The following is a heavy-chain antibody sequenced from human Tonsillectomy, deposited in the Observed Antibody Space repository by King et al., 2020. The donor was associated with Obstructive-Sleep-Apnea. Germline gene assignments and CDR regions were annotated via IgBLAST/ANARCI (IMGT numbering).Heavy chain of an antibody. CDR1: GGSFSGYY. V-gene: IGHV4-34*01. Sequence: VQLQQWGAGLLKPSETLSLTCAVYGGSFSGYYWSWIHQPPGKGLEWIGEINHSGSTNYNPSLKSRVTISVDTSKNQFSLKLSSVTAADTAVYYCATNHGSGSYGMDVWGQGTTVTVSS. D-gene: IGHD3-10*01. CDR2: INHSGST. CDR3: ATNHGSGSYGMDV. J-gene: IGHJ6*02.